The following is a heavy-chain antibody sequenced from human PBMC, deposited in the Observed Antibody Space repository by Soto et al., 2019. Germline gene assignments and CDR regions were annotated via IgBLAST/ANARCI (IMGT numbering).Heavy chain of an antibody. D-gene: IGHD2-8*01. Sequence: GAALKISCKRSRYSLTRYWISWVRQIHGKRLDWMGRIAPSDSYTLHSPSFQRHVTISADKSISTAYLQWSSLKASDTAMYYCARYSLYCTNGVCYTSNFDYWGQGTLVTVSS. V-gene: IGHV5-10-1*01. CDR3: ARYSLYCTNGVCYTSNFDY. CDR1: RYSLTRYW. CDR2: IAPSDSYT. J-gene: IGHJ4*02.